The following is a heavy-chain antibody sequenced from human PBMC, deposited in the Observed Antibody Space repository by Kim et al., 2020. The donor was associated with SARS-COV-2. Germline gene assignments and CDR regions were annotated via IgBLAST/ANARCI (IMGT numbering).Heavy chain of an antibody. D-gene: IGHD3-10*01. CDR2: INTNTGNP. J-gene: IGHJ5*02. Sequence: ASVKVSCKTSGYTFTNYAMNWVRQAPGQGLEWMGWINTNTGNPTYAQGFTGRFVFSLDTSVSTAYLQISSLKAEDTAVYYCARDGSYGSGSYEVYFDPWGQGTLVTVSS. V-gene: IGHV7-4-1*02. CDR1: GYTFTNYA. CDR3: ARDGSYGSGSYEVYFDP.